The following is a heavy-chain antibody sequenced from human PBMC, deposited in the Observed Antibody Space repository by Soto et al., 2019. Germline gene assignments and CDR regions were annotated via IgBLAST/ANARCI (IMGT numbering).Heavy chain of an antibody. CDR2: ISSGGDST. D-gene: IGHD6-13*01. J-gene: IGHJ4*02. V-gene: IGHV3-23*01. Sequence: PGGSLRLSCAASGFTFSSYAMSWVRQAPGKGLEWVSAISSGGDSTYYADSVKGRFTISRDNSKNTLYLQVNSLRAEDTAVYYCAKDYPEIVVAGNYWGQGTLVTVSS. CDR3: AKDYPEIVVAGNY. CDR1: GFTFSSYA.